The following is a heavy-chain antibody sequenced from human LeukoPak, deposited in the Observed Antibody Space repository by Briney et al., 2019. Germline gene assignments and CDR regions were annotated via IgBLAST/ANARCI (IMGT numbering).Heavy chain of an antibody. Sequence: GSLRLSCAASGLSISNDWMSWVRQAPGKGLEWVARVKSKSAGETTDYAAPVKGRFTISRDDSKNTLYLQMNSLKTEDTAVYYCTLIQGWGSGSYYRDFWGQGTLVTVSS. CDR1: GLSISNDW. V-gene: IGHV3-15*01. CDR3: TLIQGWGSGSYYRDF. J-gene: IGHJ4*02. D-gene: IGHD3-10*01. CDR2: VKSKSAGETT.